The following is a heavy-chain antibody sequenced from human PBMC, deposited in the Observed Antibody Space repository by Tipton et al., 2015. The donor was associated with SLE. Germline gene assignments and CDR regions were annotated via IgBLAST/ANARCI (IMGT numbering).Heavy chain of an antibody. V-gene: IGHV4-38-2*01. CDR2: IYYSGST. CDR3: ARHSWEQPFDN. J-gene: IGHJ4*02. Sequence: TLSLTCAVSGYSISSGYYWGWIRQPPGKGLEWIGSIYYSGSTYYNPSLKSRVTISVDTSKNQFSLKLSSVTAADTAVYYCARHSWEQPFDNWGQGTLVTVSS. D-gene: IGHD1/OR15-1a*01. CDR1: GYSISSGYY.